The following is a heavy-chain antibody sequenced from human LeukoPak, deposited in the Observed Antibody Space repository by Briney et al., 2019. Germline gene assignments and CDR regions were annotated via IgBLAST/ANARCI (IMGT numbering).Heavy chain of an antibody. CDR1: GYTFTSYG. CDR3: AREGEYYYDSSGYYLDY. J-gene: IGHJ4*02. CDR2: ISAYNGNT. D-gene: IGHD3-22*01. Sequence: ASVKVSCKASGYTFTSYGISWVRQAPGQGLEWMGWISAYNGNTNYAQKLQGRVTMTTDTSTSTAYMELRSLRSDDTAVYYCAREGEYYYDSSGYYLDYWGQGPLVTVSS. V-gene: IGHV1-18*01.